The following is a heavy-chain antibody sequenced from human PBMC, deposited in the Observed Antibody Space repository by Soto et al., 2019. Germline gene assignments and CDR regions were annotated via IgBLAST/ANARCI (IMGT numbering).Heavy chain of an antibody. Sequence: QVQLVESGGGVVQPGRSLRLSCAASEFIFSSHVMHWVRQATGKGLEWVADITYDGSSKNYEDAVTGRFSISRDNHKNKLNLQINNLRAEAAAVDECATAVAGYLDYWGQGTLVTVSS. D-gene: IGHD6-19*01. V-gene: IGHV3-30-3*01. CDR2: ITYDGSSK. J-gene: IGHJ4*02. CDR1: EFIFSSHV. CDR3: ATAVAGYLDY.